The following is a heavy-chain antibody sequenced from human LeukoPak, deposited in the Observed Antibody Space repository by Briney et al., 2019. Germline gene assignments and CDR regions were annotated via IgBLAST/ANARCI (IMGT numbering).Heavy chain of an antibody. J-gene: IGHJ4*02. CDR2: INHSGGT. V-gene: IGHV4-34*01. CDR3: ARRANGPSY. Sequence: SETLSPTCAVYGGSFSGYYWNWIRQPPGKGLEWIGEINHSGGTNYNPSLKSRVTISIDTSKNQFSLRLSSVTAADTAVYYCARRANGPSYWGQGTLVTVSS. CDR1: GGSFSGYY. D-gene: IGHD2-8*01.